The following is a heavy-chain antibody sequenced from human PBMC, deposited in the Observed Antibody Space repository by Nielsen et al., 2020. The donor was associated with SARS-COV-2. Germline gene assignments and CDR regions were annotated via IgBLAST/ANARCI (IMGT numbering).Heavy chain of an antibody. CDR3: AREDRTNWYGVDY. D-gene: IGHD6-13*01. V-gene: IGHV3-30*04. Sequence: GESLKISCAASGIAYRSLAIHWVRQAPGKGLEWVTVTSFAGLYKQYTDSVKGRFSISRDNPKNTVSLQMASLRSEDTAVYYCAREDRTNWYGVDYWGQGTLVTVSS. CDR1: GIAYRSLA. J-gene: IGHJ4*02. CDR2: TSFAGLYK.